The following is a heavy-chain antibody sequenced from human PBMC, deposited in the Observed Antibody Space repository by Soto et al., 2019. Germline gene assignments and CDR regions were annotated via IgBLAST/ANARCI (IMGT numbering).Heavy chain of an antibody. CDR3: AKADEYSSSEIDY. CDR1: GFTFSSYG. Sequence: GGSLRLSCAASGFTFSSYGMHWVRQAPGKGLEWVAVISYDGSNKYYADSVKGRFTISRDNSKNTLYLQMNSLRAEDTAVYYCAKADEYSSSEIDYWGQGTLVTVSS. J-gene: IGHJ4*02. V-gene: IGHV3-30*18. D-gene: IGHD6-6*01. CDR2: ISYDGSNK.